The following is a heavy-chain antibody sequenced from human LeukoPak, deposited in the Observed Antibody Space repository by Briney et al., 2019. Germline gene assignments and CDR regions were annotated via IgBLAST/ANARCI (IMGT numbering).Heavy chain of an antibody. D-gene: IGHD3-22*01. V-gene: IGHV3-23*01. Sequence: GGSLRLSCAASGFTFSSYAMSWVRQAPGKGLEWVSAISGSGGSTYYADSVKGRFTISRDNSKNTLYLQMNSLRAEDTAVYYCARARGGGYYFFDYWGQGTLVTVSS. CDR2: ISGSGGST. CDR1: GFTFSSYA. CDR3: ARARGGGYYFFDY. J-gene: IGHJ4*02.